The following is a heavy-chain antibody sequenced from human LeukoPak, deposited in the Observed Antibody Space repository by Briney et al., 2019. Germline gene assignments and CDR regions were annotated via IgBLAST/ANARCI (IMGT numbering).Heavy chain of an antibody. CDR1: GFTFSSYW. D-gene: IGHD4-17*01. Sequence: GGSLRLSCAASGFTFSSYWMHWVRQAPGKGLVWVSRINSDGSSTSYADSVKGRFTISRDNAKNTLYLQMNSLRAEDTAVYYCARALRGMTTVTRFDPWDQGTLVTVSS. CDR3: ARALRGMTTVTRFDP. V-gene: IGHV3-74*01. CDR2: INSDGSST. J-gene: IGHJ5*02.